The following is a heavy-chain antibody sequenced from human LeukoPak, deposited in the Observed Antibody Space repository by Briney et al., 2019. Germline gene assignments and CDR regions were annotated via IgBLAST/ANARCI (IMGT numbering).Heavy chain of an antibody. Sequence: GASVKVSCKVSGYTLTELSMHWVRQAPGTGLEWMGGFDPEDGETIYAQKFQGRVTMTEDTSTDTAYMELSSLRSEDTAVYYCAPRSGSYYRPRGLDYWGQGTLVTVSS. CDR3: APRSGSYYRPRGLDY. CDR2: FDPEDGET. V-gene: IGHV1-24*01. D-gene: IGHD1-26*01. CDR1: GYTLTELS. J-gene: IGHJ4*02.